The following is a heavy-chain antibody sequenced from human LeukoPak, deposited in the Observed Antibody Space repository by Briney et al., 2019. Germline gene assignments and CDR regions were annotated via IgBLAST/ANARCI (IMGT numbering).Heavy chain of an antibody. CDR3: ARLHRGRGYSYGLYYFDY. J-gene: IGHJ4*02. CDR2: IYYSGST. D-gene: IGHD5-18*01. CDR1: GASISSYS. Sequence: PSETLSLTCTVSGASISSYSWSWIREPPGKGLEWIGYIYYSGSTNYNPSLKSRVTISVDTSKNQFSLKLSSVTAADTAVYYCARLHRGRGYSYGLYYFDYWGQGTLVTVSS. V-gene: IGHV4-59*08.